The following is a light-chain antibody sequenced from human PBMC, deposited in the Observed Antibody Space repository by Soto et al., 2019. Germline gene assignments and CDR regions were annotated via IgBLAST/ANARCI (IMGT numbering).Light chain of an antibody. J-gene: IGKJ1*01. CDR1: QNIFSNY. V-gene: IGKV3-20*01. Sequence: EIVLTQSPDTVSVSPGERVTLSCRASQNIFSNYLAWYQQKPGQAPRLLIYGASTRATGIADRFSGGGSGTDFTLTISRLEPEDFAVYHCQQYGRSWTVVQGTKVDI. CDR3: QQYGRSWT. CDR2: GAS.